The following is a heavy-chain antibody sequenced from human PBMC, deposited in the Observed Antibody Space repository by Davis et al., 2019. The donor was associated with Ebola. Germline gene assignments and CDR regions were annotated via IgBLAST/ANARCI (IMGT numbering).Heavy chain of an antibody. CDR1: GYSFTSYW. CDR3: ARGRTGLRAAPGPRSYYYYYYGMDV. Sequence: KVSCKGSGYSFTSYWIGWVRQMPGKGLEWMGIIYPGDSDTRYSPSFQGQVTISADKSISTAYLQWSSLKASDTAMYYCARGRTGLRAAPGPRSYYYYYYGMDVWGQGTTVTVSS. CDR2: IYPGDSDT. J-gene: IGHJ6*02. D-gene: IGHD6-6*01. V-gene: IGHV5-51*01.